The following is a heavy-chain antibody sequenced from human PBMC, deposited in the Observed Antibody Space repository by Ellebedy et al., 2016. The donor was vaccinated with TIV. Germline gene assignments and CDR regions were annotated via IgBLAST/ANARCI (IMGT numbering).Heavy chain of an antibody. V-gene: IGHV1-18*01. J-gene: IGHJ4*02. CDR2: ISAYNDNT. Sequence: ASVKVSCKASGYTFTSYVISWVRQAPGQGLEWMGWISAYNDNTNYAQKLQGRVTMTTDTSTSTAYMKLRSLRSDDTAVYYCARDADCGGDCYSYFDYWGQGTLVTVSS. CDR3: ARDADCGGDCYSYFDY. D-gene: IGHD2-21*02. CDR1: GYTFTSYV.